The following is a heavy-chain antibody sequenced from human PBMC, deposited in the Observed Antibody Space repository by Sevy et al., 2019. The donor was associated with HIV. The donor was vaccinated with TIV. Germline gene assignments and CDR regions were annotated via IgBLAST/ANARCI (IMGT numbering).Heavy chain of an antibody. CDR2: LSFGCGKI. CDR3: AREGCTRPHDY. D-gene: IGHD2-8*01. Sequence: GGYLRLSCAASGFAFYDYSMSWIRQAPGKGLEWVATLSFGCGKINYADSVKGRFIISRDNSKNSFYLQMDNLRVEDTALYYCAREGCTRPHDYWGQGTRVTVSS. J-gene: IGHJ4*02. CDR1: GFAFYDYS. V-gene: IGHV3-23*01.